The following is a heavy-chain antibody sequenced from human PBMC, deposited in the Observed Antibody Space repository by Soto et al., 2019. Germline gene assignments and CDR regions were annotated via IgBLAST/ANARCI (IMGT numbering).Heavy chain of an antibody. V-gene: IGHV1-18*01. CDR2: ISAYNGNT. CDR1: GYTFASCG. CDR3: ARRESRDYYYYYMDV. J-gene: IGHJ6*03. Sequence: ASVKVSCKASGYTFASCGISWVRQAPGQGLEWMGWISAYNGNTNYAQKLQGRVTMTTDASTSTAYMELRSLRSDDTAVYYCARRESRDYYYYYMDVWGKGTTVTVSS.